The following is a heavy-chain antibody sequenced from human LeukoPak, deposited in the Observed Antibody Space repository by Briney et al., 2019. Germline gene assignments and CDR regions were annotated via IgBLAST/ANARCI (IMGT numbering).Heavy chain of an antibody. CDR1: GFTFSSYG. CDR3: AKVEIAVAGLDY. J-gene: IGHJ4*02. CDR2: IRYDGSNK. D-gene: IGHD6-19*01. V-gene: IGHV3-30*02. Sequence: GGSLRLSCAASGFTFSSYGMHWVRQAPGKGLEWVAFIRYDGSNKYYADSVKGRFTISRDNSKNTLYLQMNSLRAEDTAVYYCAKVEIAVAGLDYWGQGTLVTVSS.